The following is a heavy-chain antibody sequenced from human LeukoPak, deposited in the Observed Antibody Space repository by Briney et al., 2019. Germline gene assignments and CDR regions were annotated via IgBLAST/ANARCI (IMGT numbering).Heavy chain of an antibody. CDR1: GFTFSSYS. J-gene: IGHJ5*02. D-gene: IGHD2-2*01. CDR3: ARGPRDIVVVPAAIGWFDP. V-gene: IGHV3-48*01. CDR2: ISSRSSTI. Sequence: GGSLRLSCAAPGFTFSSYSMNWVRQAPGEGLEWVSYISSRSSTIYYADSVKGRFTISRDNAKNSLYLQMNSLRAEDTAVYYCARGPRDIVVVPAAIGWFDPWGQGTLVTVSS.